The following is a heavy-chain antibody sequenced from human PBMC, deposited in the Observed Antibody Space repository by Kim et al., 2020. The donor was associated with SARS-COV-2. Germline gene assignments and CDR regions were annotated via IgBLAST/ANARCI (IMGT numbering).Heavy chain of an antibody. CDR2: ISYEGSKK. D-gene: IGHD2-15*01. Sequence: GGSLRLSCTVSGFTFNNYGMHWVRQAPGKGLEWVAFISYEGSKKQYLDSLKGRFTISRDYSKNTLYLQMNSLRAEDTAVYYCAKQGGIFELYTYDGMDVWGQETTLTVSS. J-gene: IGHJ6*02. CDR3: AKQGGIFELYTYDGMDV. CDR1: GFTFNNYG. V-gene: IGHV3-30*18.